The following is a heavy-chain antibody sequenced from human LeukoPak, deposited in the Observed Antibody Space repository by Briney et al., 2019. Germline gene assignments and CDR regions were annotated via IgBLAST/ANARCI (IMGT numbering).Heavy chain of an antibody. J-gene: IGHJ4*02. CDR2: ISSSSSYI. CDR1: GFTFSSYS. CDR3: AKDRVDIVATTFDY. V-gene: IGHV3-21*01. Sequence: TPGGSLRLSCAASGFTFSSYSMNWVRQAPGKGLEWVSSISSSSSYIYYADSVKGRFTISRDNSKNTLYLQMNGLRAEDTAVYYCAKDRVDIVATTFDYWAREPWSPSPQ. D-gene: IGHD5-12*01.